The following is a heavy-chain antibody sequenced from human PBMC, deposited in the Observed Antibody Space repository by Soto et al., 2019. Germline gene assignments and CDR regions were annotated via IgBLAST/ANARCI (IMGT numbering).Heavy chain of an antibody. Sequence: PGGSLRLSCAASGFTFSTFDMTWVRQAPGKGLEWVSIIRGTDGSTYYADSMKGRFTISRDNSKNTLYLQMNSLRAEDTALYYCARDMVRGLYPEYFQHWGQGTLVTVSS. V-gene: IGHV3-23*01. D-gene: IGHD3-10*01. CDR2: IRGTDGST. J-gene: IGHJ1*01. CDR3: ARDMVRGLYPEYFQH. CDR1: GFTFSTFD.